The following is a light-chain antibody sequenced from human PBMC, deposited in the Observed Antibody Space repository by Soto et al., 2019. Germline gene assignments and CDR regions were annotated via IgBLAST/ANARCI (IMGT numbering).Light chain of an antibody. CDR1: QSVSDY. J-gene: IGKJ5*01. Sequence: ETVLTQSPATLSLSPGERATLSCRASQSVSDYLAWYQQKPGQAPRLLIFYASNRAPGIPARFSGRGSGTDFTLTISSLEPEDFAIYYCQHRGNWPLTFGQGTRLEIK. V-gene: IGKV3-11*01. CDR2: YAS. CDR3: QHRGNWPLT.